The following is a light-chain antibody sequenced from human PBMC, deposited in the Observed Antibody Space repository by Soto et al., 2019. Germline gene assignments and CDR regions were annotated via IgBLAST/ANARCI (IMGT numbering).Light chain of an antibody. V-gene: IGLV1-40*01. CDR2: VNS. J-gene: IGLJ1*01. Sequence: QSVLKQPPSVSGAPGQRITISCSGSSSHIGAGYDVNWYRQLPGTDPKLLIYVNSDRPSGVPDRFSGSKSGTSASLAITGLQAEDEADYFCQSYDRSLRTYVFGSATKLTVL. CDR3: QSYDRSLRTYV. CDR1: SSHIGAGYD.